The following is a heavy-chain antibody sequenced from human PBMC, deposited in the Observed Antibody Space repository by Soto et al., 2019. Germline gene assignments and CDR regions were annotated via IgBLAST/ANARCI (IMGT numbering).Heavy chain of an antibody. CDR3: ARDIGYCSSTSCSYCYYYGMDV. V-gene: IGHV3-30-3*01. CDR1: GFTFSSYA. D-gene: IGHD2-2*03. Sequence: GGSLRLSCAASGFTFSSYAMHWVRQAPGKGLEWVAVISYDGSNKYYADSVKGRFTISRDNSKNTLYLQMNSLRAEDTAVYYCARDIGYCSSTSCSYCYYYGMDVWGQGTTVTVSS. J-gene: IGHJ6*02. CDR2: ISYDGSNK.